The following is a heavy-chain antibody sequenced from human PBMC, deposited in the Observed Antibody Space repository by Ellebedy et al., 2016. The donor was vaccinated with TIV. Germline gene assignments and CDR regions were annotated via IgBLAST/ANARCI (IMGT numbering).Heavy chain of an antibody. CDR3: ARDKRHFDP. CDR1: GGSISSYY. CDR2: INHSGST. D-gene: IGHD6-25*01. Sequence: SETLSLTCTVSGGSISSYYWSWIRQPPGKGLEWIGEINHSGSTNYNPSLKSRVTISVDTSKNQFSLKLSSVTAADTAVYYCARDKRHFDPWGQGTLVTVSS. V-gene: IGHV4-59*01. J-gene: IGHJ5*02.